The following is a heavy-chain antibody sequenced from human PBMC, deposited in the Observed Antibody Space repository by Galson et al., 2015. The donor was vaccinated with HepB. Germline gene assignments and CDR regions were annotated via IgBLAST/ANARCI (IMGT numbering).Heavy chain of an antibody. J-gene: IGHJ3*02. Sequence: SVKVSCKASGYTFTGYYMHWVRQAPGQGLEWMGWINPNSGGTNYAQKFQGWVTMTRDTSISTAYMELSRLRSDDTAVYYCARVVGVLTYSSSWDAFDIWGQGTMVTVSS. V-gene: IGHV1-2*04. CDR3: ARVVGVLTYSSSWDAFDI. D-gene: IGHD6-13*01. CDR1: GYTFTGYY. CDR2: INPNSGGT.